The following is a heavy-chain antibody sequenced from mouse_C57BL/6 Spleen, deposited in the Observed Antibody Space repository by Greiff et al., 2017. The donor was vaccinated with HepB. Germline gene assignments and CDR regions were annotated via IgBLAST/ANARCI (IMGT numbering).Heavy chain of an antibody. D-gene: IGHD2-2*01. Sequence: QVTLKESGPGILQPSQSLSLSCSFSGFSLSTFGMGVGWIRQPSGKGLEWLAHIWWDDDKYYNPALKSRLTITKDTSKNQVFLKIANVDTADTATYYCARMEGYYYAMDYWGQGTSVTVSS. CDR1: GFSLSTFGMG. CDR2: IWWDDDK. CDR3: ARMEGYYYAMDY. V-gene: IGHV8-8*01. J-gene: IGHJ4*01.